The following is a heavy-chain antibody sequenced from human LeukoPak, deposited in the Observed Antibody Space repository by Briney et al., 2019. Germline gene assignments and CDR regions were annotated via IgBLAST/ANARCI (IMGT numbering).Heavy chain of an antibody. Sequence: SVKVSCKASGGTFSSYAISWVRQAPGQGLEWMGGIIPIFGTANYAQKFQGRVTITADESTGTAYMELSSLRSEDTAVYYCARGSVARDIVVVPAAIVYYYGMDVWGQGTTVTVSS. V-gene: IGHV1-69*13. D-gene: IGHD2-2*01. CDR2: IIPIFGTA. J-gene: IGHJ6*02. CDR3: ARGSVARDIVVVPAAIVYYYGMDV. CDR1: GGTFSSYA.